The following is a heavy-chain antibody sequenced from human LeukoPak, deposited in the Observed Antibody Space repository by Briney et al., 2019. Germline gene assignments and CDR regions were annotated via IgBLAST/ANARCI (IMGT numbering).Heavy chain of an antibody. Sequence: GGSLRLSCAASGFPFSDYAMTWVRQAPGKGLEWVAFIRYDGSNKYYADSVKGRFTISRDNSKNTLYLQMNSLRAEDTAVYYCAKDQGSGWYGYFDYWGRGTLVTVSS. CDR1: GFPFSDYA. CDR2: IRYDGSNK. CDR3: AKDQGSGWYGYFDY. D-gene: IGHD6-19*01. V-gene: IGHV3-30*02. J-gene: IGHJ4*02.